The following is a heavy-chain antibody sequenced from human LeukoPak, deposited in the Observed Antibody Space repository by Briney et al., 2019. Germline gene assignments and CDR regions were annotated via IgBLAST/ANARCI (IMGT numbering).Heavy chain of an antibody. V-gene: IGHV4-61*02. J-gene: IGHJ3*02. D-gene: IGHD3-9*01. CDR3: ARGGHYDILTGAAFDI. CDR2: IYTSGST. Sequence: SETLSFTCTVSGGSISSGSYYWSWIRQPAGKGLEWIGRIYTSGSTNYNPSLKSRVTISVDTSKNQFSLKLSSVTAADTAVYYCARGGHYDILTGAAFDIWGQGTMVTVSS. CDR1: GGSISSGSYY.